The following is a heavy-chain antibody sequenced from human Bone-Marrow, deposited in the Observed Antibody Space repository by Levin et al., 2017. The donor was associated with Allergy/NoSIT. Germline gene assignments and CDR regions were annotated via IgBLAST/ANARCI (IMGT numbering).Heavy chain of an antibody. D-gene: IGHD2/OR15-2a*01. CDR1: GFTFSGYS. J-gene: IGHJ6*02. Sequence: LSLTCEASGFTFSGYSMNWVHQAPGKGLEWVSSISTSTSYIHYADSVKGRFTISRDNAKDSLYLQMDSLRAEDTALYYCARGSVVSSYDYFRYGMDVWGQGTTVTVSS. V-gene: IGHV3-21*01. CDR3: ARGSVVSSYDYFRYGMDV. CDR2: ISTSTSYI.